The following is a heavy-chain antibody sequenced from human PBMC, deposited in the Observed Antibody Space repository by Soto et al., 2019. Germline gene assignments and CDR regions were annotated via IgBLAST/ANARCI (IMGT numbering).Heavy chain of an antibody. J-gene: IGHJ5*02. CDR1: GYTFSSYG. D-gene: IGHD2-2*01. CDR2: INAGNGNT. CDR3: VREALMYCTSTYCSTDWFDP. V-gene: IGHV1-3*01. Sequence: QVQLVQSGAEVKKPGASVKVSCKASGYTFSSYGLDWVRQAPGQRLEWMGGINAGNGNTKYSQKFQGRVTITRDTSATTAYMELSSLRYQDTAVYYCVREALMYCTSTYCSTDWFDPWGQGTLVRVSS.